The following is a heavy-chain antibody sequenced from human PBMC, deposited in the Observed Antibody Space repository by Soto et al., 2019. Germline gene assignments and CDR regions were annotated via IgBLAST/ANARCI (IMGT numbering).Heavy chain of an antibody. Sequence: QPGGSLRLSCAASGFTFSSYGMHWVRQAPGKGLEWVAVIWYDGSNKYYADSVKGRFTISGDNSKNTLYLQMNSLRAEDTAVYYCARSVEQQGPFDYWGQGTLVTVSS. V-gene: IGHV3-33*08. J-gene: IGHJ4*02. CDR1: GFTFSSYG. D-gene: IGHD6-13*01. CDR3: ARSVEQQGPFDY. CDR2: IWYDGSNK.